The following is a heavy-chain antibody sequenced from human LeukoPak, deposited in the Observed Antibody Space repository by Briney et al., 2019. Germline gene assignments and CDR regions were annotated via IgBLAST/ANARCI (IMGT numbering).Heavy chain of an antibody. CDR1: GGSISSSSYY. V-gene: IGHV4-39*07. CDR2: IYYSGST. Sequence: SETLSLTCTVSGGSISSSSYYWGWIRQPPGKGLEWIGSIYYSGSTYYNPSLKSRVTISVDTSKNQFSLKLSSVTAADTAVYYCARVVWFGELLATGYYFDYWGQGTLVTVSS. CDR3: ARVVWFGELLATGYYFDY. J-gene: IGHJ4*02. D-gene: IGHD3-10*01.